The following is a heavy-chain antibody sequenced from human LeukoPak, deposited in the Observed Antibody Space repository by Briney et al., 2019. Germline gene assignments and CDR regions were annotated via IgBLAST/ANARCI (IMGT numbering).Heavy chain of an antibody. J-gene: IGHJ4*02. V-gene: IGHV3-21*01. CDR2: ISSSSSYI. Sequence: GGSLRLSCAASGFTFSSYSMNWVRQAPGKGLEWVSSISSSSSYIYYADSVKGRFTISRDNAKNSLYLQMNSLRAEDTAVYYCARVLRAAGIGFDYWGQGTLVTVSS. CDR1: GFTFSSYS. CDR3: ARVLRAAGIGFDY. D-gene: IGHD6-13*01.